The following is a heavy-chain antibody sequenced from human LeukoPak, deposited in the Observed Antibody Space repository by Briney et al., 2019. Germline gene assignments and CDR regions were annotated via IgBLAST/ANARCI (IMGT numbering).Heavy chain of an antibody. CDR3: ARAKYCSSTSCYPWGNWFDP. CDR2: IYYSGST. D-gene: IGHD2-2*01. CDR1: GGSFSGYY. V-gene: IGHV4-34*01. Sequence: SETLSLTCVVYGGSFSGYYWSWIRQPPGKGLEWIGSIYYSGSTYYNPSLKSRVTISVDTSKNQFSLKLSSVTAADTAVYYCARAKYCSSTSCYPWGNWFDPWGQGTLVTVSS. J-gene: IGHJ5*02.